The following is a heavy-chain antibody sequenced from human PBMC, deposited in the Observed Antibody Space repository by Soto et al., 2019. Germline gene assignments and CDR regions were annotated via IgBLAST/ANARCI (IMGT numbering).Heavy chain of an antibody. Sequence: QVQLVQSGAEVKKPGASVTVSCKASGYTFTTYGVSWVRQAPGQGLEWLGWINGYNGNAKYAENLQGRVTMTTDTSTSTAYVELRSLRSDDTAVYYCARMGDVPYYCYGMDVWGEGTTVTVSS. CDR1: GYTFTTYG. J-gene: IGHJ6*04. CDR3: ARMGDVPYYCYGMDV. D-gene: IGHD3-16*01. V-gene: IGHV1-18*01. CDR2: INGYNGNA.